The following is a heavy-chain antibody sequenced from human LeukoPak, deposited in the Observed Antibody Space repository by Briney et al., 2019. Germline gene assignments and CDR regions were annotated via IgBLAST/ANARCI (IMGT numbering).Heavy chain of an antibody. V-gene: IGHV3-30*04. J-gene: IGHJ6*03. CDR1: GFAFSSYA. CDR2: ISYDRSNE. Sequence: GGSLRLSCVASGFAFSSYAMHWVRQLPGKGLEWVAVISYDRSNEYYADSVKGRFTIARDNSKNTLFLQMNSLRAEDTAVYYCARRAVAGTRQDFYFYMDVWGKGTTVTVSS. CDR3: ARRAVAGTRQDFYFYMDV. D-gene: IGHD6-19*01.